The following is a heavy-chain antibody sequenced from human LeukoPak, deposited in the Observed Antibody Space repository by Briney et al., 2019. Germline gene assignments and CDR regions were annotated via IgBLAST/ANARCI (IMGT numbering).Heavy chain of an antibody. J-gene: IGHJ4*02. CDR2: ISSSGSTI. CDR3: ARAYGDYDFDY. D-gene: IGHD4-17*01. Sequence: GGSLRLSCAASGFTFSSYEMKWVRQARGRGLEWVSYISSSGSTIYYADSVRGRFTISRDDAKNSLYLQMNSLRADDTAGYYCARAYGDYDFDYWGQGTLVTVSS. CDR1: GFTFSSYE. V-gene: IGHV3-48*03.